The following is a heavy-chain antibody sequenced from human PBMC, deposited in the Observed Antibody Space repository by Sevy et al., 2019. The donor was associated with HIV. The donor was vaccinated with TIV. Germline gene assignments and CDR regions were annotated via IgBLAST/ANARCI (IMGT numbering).Heavy chain of an antibody. D-gene: IGHD3-22*01. CDR2: IKNDGGTA. Sequence: GGSLRLSCAASESIVTNAWMSWVRQAPGKGLEWVGRIKNDGGTADYASHLKGRFTISRDASENMLYLQMHSLKSEDTAVYYCTTYYDSTGYYLYLDFDYWGQGTQVTVSS. V-gene: IGHV3-15*01. CDR3: TTYYDSTGYYLYLDFDY. J-gene: IGHJ4*02. CDR1: ESIVTNAW.